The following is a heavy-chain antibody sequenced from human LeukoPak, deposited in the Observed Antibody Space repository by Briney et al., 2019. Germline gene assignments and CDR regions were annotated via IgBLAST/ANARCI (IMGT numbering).Heavy chain of an antibody. Sequence: PGGSLRLSCVASGFTFSAYGMSWVRQAPGKGLEWVSGIGTTAKYYADSVKGRFTISRDNSRNTLYLQMNSLRAEDTAIYYCTNAPAGTEYSDNWRYGYNWFDPCGQGTLVTVSS. CDR2: IGTTAK. CDR1: GFTFSAYG. J-gene: IGHJ5*02. CDR3: TNAPAGTEYSDNWRYGYNWFDP. D-gene: IGHD5-18*01. V-gene: IGHV3-23*01.